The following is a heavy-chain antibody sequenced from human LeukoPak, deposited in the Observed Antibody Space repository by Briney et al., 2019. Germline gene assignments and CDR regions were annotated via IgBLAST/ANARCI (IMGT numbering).Heavy chain of an antibody. D-gene: IGHD3-22*01. V-gene: IGHV4-39*01. Sequence: PSETLSLTCIVSGGSINSSSYYWGWIRQPPGKGLEWIGSIYYSGSTYYNPSLKSRVTISVDTSKNQFSLKLSSVTAADTAVYYCARNPGYYYDSGGYDYWGQGTLVTVSS. CDR3: ARNPGYYYDSGGYDY. CDR2: IYYSGST. J-gene: IGHJ4*02. CDR1: GGSINSSSYY.